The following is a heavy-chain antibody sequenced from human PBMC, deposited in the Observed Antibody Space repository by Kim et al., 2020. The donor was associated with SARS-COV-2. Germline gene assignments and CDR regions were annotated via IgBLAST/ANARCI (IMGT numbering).Heavy chain of an antibody. V-gene: IGHV4-4*02. Sequence: SETLSLTCAVSGGSVSSTNWWTWVRQPPGKGLEWIGGIYHSGSTNYNPSLKSRVTISVDKSKNQFSLQLSSVTAADTAVYYCAAAPGYRPLRLDYWGQGTLVTVSS. CDR3: AAAPGYRPLRLDY. J-gene: IGHJ4*02. CDR2: IYHSGST. CDR1: GGSVSSTNW. D-gene: IGHD6-13*01.